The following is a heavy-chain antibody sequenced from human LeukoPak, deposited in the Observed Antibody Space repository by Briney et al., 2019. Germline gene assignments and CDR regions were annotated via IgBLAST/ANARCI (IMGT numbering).Heavy chain of an antibody. D-gene: IGHD6-19*01. CDR2: ISYDGSNK. CDR3: AGATKWLAHDF. Sequence: GGSLRLSCAASGFTFSTYDMHWVRQAPGKGLEWVAVISYDGSNKYYADSVRGRFTIARDNSKNTLFLQMNSLRADDTAVYYCAGATKWLAHDFWGQGILVTVSS. CDR1: GFTFSTYD. J-gene: IGHJ4*02. V-gene: IGHV3-30*03.